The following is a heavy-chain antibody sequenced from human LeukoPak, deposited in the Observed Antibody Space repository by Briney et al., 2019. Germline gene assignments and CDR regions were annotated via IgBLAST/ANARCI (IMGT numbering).Heavy chain of an antibody. J-gene: IGHJ4*02. CDR2: IYPADSDT. CDR3: TRHPYFNILTGYYAVFDY. CDR1: GYSFTSHW. V-gene: IGHV5-51*01. D-gene: IGHD3-9*01. Sequence: GQSLKISRKGSGYSFTSHWIGWVRQLPGKGLEWMGIIYPADSDTKYSPSFQGQVTISADKSINTAYLQWSGLKVSDTAIYYCTRHPYFNILTGYYAVFDYWGQGTLVTVSS.